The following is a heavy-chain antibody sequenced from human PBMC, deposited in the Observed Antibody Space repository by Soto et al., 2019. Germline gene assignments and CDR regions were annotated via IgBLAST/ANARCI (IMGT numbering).Heavy chain of an antibody. CDR1: GFTFSSYS. Sequence: GGSLRLSCAASGFTFSSYSMNWVRQAPGKGLEWVSYISSSSSTIYYADSVKGRFTISRDNAKNSLYLQMNSLRAEDTAVYYCARDPGGKNSSSFLYYYYYMDVWGKGTTVTVSS. CDR3: ARDPGGKNSSSFLYYYYYMDV. CDR2: ISSSSSTI. J-gene: IGHJ6*03. V-gene: IGHV3-48*01. D-gene: IGHD6-6*01.